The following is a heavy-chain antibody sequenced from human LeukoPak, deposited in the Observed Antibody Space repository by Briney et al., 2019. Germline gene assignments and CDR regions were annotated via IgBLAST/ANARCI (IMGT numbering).Heavy chain of an antibody. V-gene: IGHV3-48*04. Sequence: PGGSLRLSCAASGFTFSSYSMNWVRQAPGQGLEWVSYISTSGSTIYDADSVKGRFTISRDNAKNSLYLQMNSLRAEDTAVYYCARLVGYSGGYFDYWGQGTLVTVSS. D-gene: IGHD5-12*01. CDR2: ISTSGSTI. J-gene: IGHJ4*02. CDR3: ARLVGYSGGYFDY. CDR1: GFTFSSYS.